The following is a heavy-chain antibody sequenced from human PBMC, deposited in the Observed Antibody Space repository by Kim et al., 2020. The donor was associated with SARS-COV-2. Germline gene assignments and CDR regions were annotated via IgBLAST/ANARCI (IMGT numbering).Heavy chain of an antibody. Sequence: GGSLRLSCAAPGFTMSTYGMHWVRQAPGRGLEWVAFISHDGVNKYFGDSVKGRFTISRDNSKNTLSLQMSSLRPEDTAVYYCVRDFKWGDWYLDLWGRGTLVTVSS. CDR1: GFTMSTYG. CDR2: ISHDGVNK. CDR3: VRDFKWGDWYLDL. D-gene: IGHD1-26*01. V-gene: IGHV3-30*03. J-gene: IGHJ2*01.